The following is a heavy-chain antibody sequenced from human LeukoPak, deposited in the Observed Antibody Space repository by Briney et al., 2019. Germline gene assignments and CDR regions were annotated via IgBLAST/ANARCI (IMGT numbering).Heavy chain of an antibody. D-gene: IGHD2-2*01. CDR3: ARRLDIVVVPAAIQPRFDP. CDR2: INHSGST. J-gene: IGHJ5*02. Sequence: SETLSLTCAVYGGSFSGYYWSWIRQPPGKGLEWIGEINHSGSTNYNPSLKSRVTISVDTSKNQFSLKLSSVTAADTAVYYCARRLDIVVVPAAIQPRFDPWGQGTLVTVSS. V-gene: IGHV4-34*01. CDR1: GGSFSGYY.